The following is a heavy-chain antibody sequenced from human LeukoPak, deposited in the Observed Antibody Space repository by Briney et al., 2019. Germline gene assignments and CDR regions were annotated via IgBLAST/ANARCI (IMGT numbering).Heavy chain of an antibody. CDR3: AKDLFDDITMIVVVINNAFDI. D-gene: IGHD3-22*01. CDR1: GGSISGYY. J-gene: IGHJ3*02. Sequence: SETLSLTCTVSGGSISGYYWSWIRQPPGKGLEWIGYIYYSGSTNYNPSLKSRVSISVDTSKKQFSLKLSSVTAADTAVYYCAKDLFDDITMIVVVINNAFDIWGQGTMVTVSS. CDR2: IYYSGST. V-gene: IGHV4-59*01.